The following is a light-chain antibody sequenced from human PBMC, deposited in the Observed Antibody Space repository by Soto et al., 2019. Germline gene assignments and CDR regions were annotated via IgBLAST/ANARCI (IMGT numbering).Light chain of an antibody. CDR3: QQYGRSPT. J-gene: IGKJ4*01. CDR2: DAS. V-gene: IGKV3D-20*01. CDR1: QSVSRNY. Sequence: EIVLTQSPATLSLSPGERATLSCGASQSVSRNYLAWYQQRPGLAPRLLIYDASSRATGILDRFSGSGSGTDFTLTISRLEPEDFAVYYCQQYGRSPTFGGGTKVDI.